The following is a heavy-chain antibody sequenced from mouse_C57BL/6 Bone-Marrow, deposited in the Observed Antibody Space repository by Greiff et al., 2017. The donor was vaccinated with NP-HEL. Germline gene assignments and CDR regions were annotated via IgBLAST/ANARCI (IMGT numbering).Heavy chain of an antibody. CDR2: FYPGSGST. V-gene: IGHV1-55*01. Sequence: QVQLQQPGAELVKPGASVKMSCKASGYTFTSYWITWVKQRPGQGLEWIGDFYPGSGSTNYNEKFKSKATLTVDTSSSTAYMQLSSLTSEDSAVYYCARDGYYENLYAMDYWGQGTSVTVSS. CDR3: ARDGYYENLYAMDY. D-gene: IGHD2-3*01. J-gene: IGHJ4*01. CDR1: GYTFTSYW.